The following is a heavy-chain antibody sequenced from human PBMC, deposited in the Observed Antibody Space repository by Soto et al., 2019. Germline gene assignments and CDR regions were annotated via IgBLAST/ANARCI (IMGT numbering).Heavy chain of an antibody. CDR2: IKPDGSAT. J-gene: IGHJ4*02. V-gene: IGHV3-7*01. Sequence: EVQLVESGGGLVQPGGSLRLSCAVYGFAFGSYWMNWIRLIPGKGLEWVAYIKPDGSATYYVDSVKGRFTISRDNAKNSLYLQMNSLRVEDTSVYYCARAGYCGPACYYYFDYWGQGTLVTVSS. CDR1: GFAFGSYW. D-gene: IGHD2-21*02. CDR3: ARAGYCGPACYYYFDY.